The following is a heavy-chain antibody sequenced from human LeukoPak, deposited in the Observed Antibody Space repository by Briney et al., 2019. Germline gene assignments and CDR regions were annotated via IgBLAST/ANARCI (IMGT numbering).Heavy chain of an antibody. J-gene: IGHJ4*02. V-gene: IGHV3-30-3*01. CDR1: GFTFSSYA. CDR3: ARDKYYYDSSGYYHTPDCYFDY. D-gene: IGHD3-22*01. Sequence: GGSLRLSCAASGFTFSSYAMHWVRQAPGKGLEWVAVISYDGSNKYYADSVKGRFTISRDNTKNTLYLQMNSLRAEDTAVYYCARDKYYYDSSGYYHTPDCYFDYWGQGTLVTVSS. CDR2: ISYDGSNK.